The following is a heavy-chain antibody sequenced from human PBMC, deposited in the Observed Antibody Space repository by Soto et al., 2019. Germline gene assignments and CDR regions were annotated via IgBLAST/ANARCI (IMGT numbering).Heavy chain of an antibody. J-gene: IGHJ4*02. CDR2: IYHSGST. Sequence: KTSETLSLTCAVSGGSISSSNWWSWVRQPPGKGLEWIGEIYHSGSTNYNPSLKSRVTISVDKSKNQFSLKLSSVTAADTAVYYCASVYDYVWGSYLYWGQGTLVTVSS. CDR1: GGSISSSNW. CDR3: ASVYDYVWGSYLY. D-gene: IGHD3-16*02. V-gene: IGHV4-4*02.